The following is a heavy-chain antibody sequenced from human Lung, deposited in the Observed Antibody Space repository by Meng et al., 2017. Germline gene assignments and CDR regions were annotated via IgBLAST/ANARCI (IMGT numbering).Heavy chain of an antibody. CDR1: GYIFTSYA. CDR3: ARSPNYSGSGSYYKGWFDP. Sequence: QVQLVQSGAAVKKPGASVKISCKASGYIFTSYAIHWVRQAPGQRLEWMGWINAGNGYTKYSQKFQGGVTITRDTSASKAYMELSNLTSEDTAVYYCARSPNYSGSGSYYKGWFDPWGQGTLVTVSS. V-gene: IGHV1-3*01. J-gene: IGHJ5*02. D-gene: IGHD3-10*01. CDR2: INAGNGYT.